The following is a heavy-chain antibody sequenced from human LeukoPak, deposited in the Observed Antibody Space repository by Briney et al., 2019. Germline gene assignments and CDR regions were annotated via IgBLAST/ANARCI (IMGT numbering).Heavy chain of an antibody. Sequence: GGSLRLSCAASGFTFSSYAMSWVRQAPGKGLEWVSAISGSGGSTYYADSVKGRFTISRDNSKNTLYLQMNSLRAEDTAVYYCASPMSSWGGSTGRSSRDNWFDPWGQGTLVTVSS. J-gene: IGHJ5*02. D-gene: IGHD6-13*01. CDR1: GFTFSSYA. CDR3: ASPMSSWGGSTGRSSRDNWFDP. CDR2: ISGSGGST. V-gene: IGHV3-23*01.